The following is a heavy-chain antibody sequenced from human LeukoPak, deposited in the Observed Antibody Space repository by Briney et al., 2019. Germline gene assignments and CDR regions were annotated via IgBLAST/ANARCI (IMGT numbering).Heavy chain of an antibody. V-gene: IGHV3-74*01. CDR3: ASSPEDGPDY. CDR1: GFTFSSYW. CDR2: INSDGSST. Sequence: TGGSLRLSCAASGFTFSSYWMHWVRHAPGKGLVWVSRINSDGSSTNYADSVKGRFTISRDNAKNTLYLQMNSLRVEDTAVYYCASSPEDGPDYWGQGALVTVSS. J-gene: IGHJ4*02. D-gene: IGHD5-24*01.